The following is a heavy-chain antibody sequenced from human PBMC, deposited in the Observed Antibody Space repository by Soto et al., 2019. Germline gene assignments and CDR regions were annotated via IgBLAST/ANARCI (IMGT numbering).Heavy chain of an antibody. J-gene: IGHJ4*02. Sequence: SETLSLTCTVSGGSISSYYWSWIRQPPGKGLEWIGYIYYSGSTNYNPYLKSRVTISVDTSKNQFSLKLSSVTAADTAVYYCARDRRGLTGYFDYWGQGTLVTVSS. CDR2: IYYSGST. CDR3: ARDRRGLTGYFDY. D-gene: IGHD1-20*01. V-gene: IGHV4-59*01. CDR1: GGSISSYY.